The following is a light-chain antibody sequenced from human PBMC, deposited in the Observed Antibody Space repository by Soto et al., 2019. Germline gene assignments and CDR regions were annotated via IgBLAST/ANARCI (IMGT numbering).Light chain of an antibody. J-gene: IGKJ1*01. CDR1: QSVSSN. V-gene: IGKV3-15*01. CDR2: GAS. Sequence: EIVMTQSPATLSVSPGERATFSCRASQSVSSNLAWYQQKPGQAPRLLIYGASTRATGIPARFSGSGSGTEFTLTISSLQSEDFAVYYCQRYNNWPPATFGQGTKVDIK. CDR3: QRYNNWPPAT.